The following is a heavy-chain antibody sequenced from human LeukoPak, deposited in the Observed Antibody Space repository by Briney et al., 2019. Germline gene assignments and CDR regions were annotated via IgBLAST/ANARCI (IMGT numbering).Heavy chain of an antibody. V-gene: IGHV4-39*01. CDR1: GGSISSSTYY. D-gene: IGHD2-15*01. J-gene: IGHJ4*02. CDR2: IYYGGST. CDR3: ARVGAAYPNPFDY. Sequence: PSETLSLTCTVSGGSISSSTYYWGWIRQPPGKGLEWIVSIYYGGSTYYNPSLKSRVTISVDTSKNQFSLKLSSVTAADTAVYYCARVGAAYPNPFDYWGQGTLVTVSS.